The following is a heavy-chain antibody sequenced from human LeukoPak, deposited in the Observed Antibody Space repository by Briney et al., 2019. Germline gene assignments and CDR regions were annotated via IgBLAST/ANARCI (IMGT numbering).Heavy chain of an antibody. CDR3: ARDLIVVVPAAMEALYYYYGMDV. Sequence: GGSLRLSCAASGFTFSSYWMSWVRQAPGKGLEWVANIKQDGSEKYYVDSVKGRFTISRDNAKNSLYLQMNSLRAEDTAVYYCARDLIVVVPAAMEALYYYYGMDVWGQGTTVTVSS. J-gene: IGHJ6*02. D-gene: IGHD2-2*01. V-gene: IGHV3-7*01. CDR2: IKQDGSEK. CDR1: GFTFSSYW.